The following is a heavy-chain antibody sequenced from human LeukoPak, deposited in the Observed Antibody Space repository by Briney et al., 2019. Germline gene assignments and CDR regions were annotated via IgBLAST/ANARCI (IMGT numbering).Heavy chain of an antibody. J-gene: IGHJ3*02. V-gene: IGHV4-59*12. CDR1: GGSISSYY. D-gene: IGHD2-21*02. Sequence: SETLSLTCTVSGGSISSYYWSWIRQPPGKGLEWIGYIYYSGSTYYNPSLKSRVTISVDTSKNQFSLKLSSVTAADTAVYYCARSDETDDAFDIWGQGTMVTVSS. CDR2: IYYSGST. CDR3: ARSDETDDAFDI.